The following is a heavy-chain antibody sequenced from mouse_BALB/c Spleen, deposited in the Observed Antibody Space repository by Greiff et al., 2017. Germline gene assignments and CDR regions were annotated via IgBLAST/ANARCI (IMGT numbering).Heavy chain of an antibody. Sequence: QVHVKQSGAELVRPGVSVKISCKGSGYTFTDYAMHWVKQSHAKSLEWIGVISTYYGDASYNQKFKGKATMTVDKSSSTAYMELARLTSEDSAIYYCARSGLDYGNYYAMDYWGQGTSVTVSS. D-gene: IGHD2-1*01. CDR1: GYTFTDYA. V-gene: IGHV1S137*01. CDR3: ARSGLDYGNYYAMDY. J-gene: IGHJ4*01. CDR2: ISTYYGDA.